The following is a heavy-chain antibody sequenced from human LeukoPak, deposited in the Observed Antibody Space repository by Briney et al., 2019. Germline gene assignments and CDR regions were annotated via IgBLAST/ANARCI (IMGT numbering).Heavy chain of an antibody. CDR3: AIFPAYYYDSSGYYRIFDY. CDR2: IYPGDSDT. D-gene: IGHD3-22*01. Sequence: GESLKISCKGSGYSFTSYWIGWVRQMPGKGLEWMGIIYPGDSDTRYSPSFQGQVTISADKSISTAYLQWSSLKASDTAMYYCAIFPAYYYDSSGYYRIFDYWGRGTLVTVSS. J-gene: IGHJ4*02. CDR1: GYSFTSYW. V-gene: IGHV5-51*01.